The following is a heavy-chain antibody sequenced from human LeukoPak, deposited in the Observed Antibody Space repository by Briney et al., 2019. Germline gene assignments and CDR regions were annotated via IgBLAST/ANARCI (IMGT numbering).Heavy chain of an antibody. CDR1: GFTFSDYY. Sequence: GGSLRLSCAASGFTFSDYYMSWIRQAPGKGLEWVSYISSSGSTIYYADSVRGRFTISRDNAKNSLYLQMNSLRAEDTAVYYCARDRRYCSGGSCYSIFDYWGQGTLVTVSS. V-gene: IGHV3-11*01. CDR2: ISSSGSTI. CDR3: ARDRRYCSGGSCYSIFDY. J-gene: IGHJ4*02. D-gene: IGHD2-15*01.